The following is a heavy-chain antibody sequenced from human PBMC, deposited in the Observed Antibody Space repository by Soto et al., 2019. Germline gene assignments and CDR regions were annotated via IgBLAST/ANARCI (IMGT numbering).Heavy chain of an antibody. V-gene: IGHV4-4*02. CDR1: GETINSSDW. D-gene: IGHD6-13*01. CDR3: ANVGIAAHRSFDI. CDR2: IYHSGST. Sequence: CALSGETINSSDWGSWVRTNPGTGLEWIGEIYHSGSTNYNPSLKSRVTISVDKSKNQFSLKLSSVTAADTAVYYCANVGIAAHRSFDIWGQGTMVTVSS. J-gene: IGHJ3*02.